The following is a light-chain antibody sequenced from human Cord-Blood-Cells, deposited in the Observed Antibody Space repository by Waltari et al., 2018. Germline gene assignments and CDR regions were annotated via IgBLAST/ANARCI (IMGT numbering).Light chain of an antibody. V-gene: IGKV1-5*03. CDR2: KAS. J-gene: IGKJ1*01. CDR1: QSISSW. CDR3: QQYNSYWT. Sequence: DIQMTQSPSTLSASVGDRVTITCRASQSISSWLAWYQQKPGKAPKLLIYKASSLESGVPSRFSVSGYGREFTLTISSLQPDDFATYYCQQYNSYWTFGQGTKVEIK.